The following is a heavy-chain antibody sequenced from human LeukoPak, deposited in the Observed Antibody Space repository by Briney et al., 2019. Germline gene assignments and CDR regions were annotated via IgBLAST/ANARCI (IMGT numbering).Heavy chain of an antibody. J-gene: IGHJ4*02. CDR2: IYSSGST. V-gene: IGHV4-4*07. CDR1: GGSTNSYY. D-gene: IGHD2-2*01. CDR3: ARVKASSTSWSFDQ. Sequence: SETLSLTCSVSGGSTNSYYWSWIRQSGGKGLEWIGRIYSSGSTVYNPSLNSRLTMSIDTSKNQFSLTLKSVTATDTAVYYCARVKASSTSWSFDQWGQGALVTVSS.